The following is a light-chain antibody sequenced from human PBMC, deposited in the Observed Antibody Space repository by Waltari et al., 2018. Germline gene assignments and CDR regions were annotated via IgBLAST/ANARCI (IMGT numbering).Light chain of an antibody. CDR3: YSAADNDLGV. Sequence: SFELTQTSSLSVSPGQTVRITCSGDVLANKYARWLQQKPGQAPILIISKDTERPSGIPERFSGSSSWTTVTLTISGAQVEDEADYYCYSAADNDLGVFGGGTKLTVL. CDR2: KDT. V-gene: IGLV3-27*01. J-gene: IGLJ3*02. CDR1: VLANKY.